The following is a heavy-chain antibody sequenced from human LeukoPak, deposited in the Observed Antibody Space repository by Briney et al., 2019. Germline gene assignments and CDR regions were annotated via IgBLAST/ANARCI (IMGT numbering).Heavy chain of an antibody. J-gene: IGHJ4*02. V-gene: IGHV3-30*03. CDR3: ARGFSSGSSLPFDY. CDR2: LSNDGDDT. Sequence: GGSLRLSCAASGFTFSSYGMHWVRQAPGKGLEWVAVLSNDGDDTYSADSVKGRLTISRDNSKNTLYLEMNSLRAEDTAVYYCARGFSSGSSLPFDYWGQGTLVTVSS. D-gene: IGHD3-10*01. CDR1: GFTFSSYG.